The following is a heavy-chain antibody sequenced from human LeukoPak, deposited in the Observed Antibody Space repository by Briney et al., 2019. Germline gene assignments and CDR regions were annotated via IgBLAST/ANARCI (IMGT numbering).Heavy chain of an antibody. CDR3: AVIAVARQFDY. CDR1: GYTFTCFY. D-gene: IGHD6-19*01. V-gene: IGHV1-46*01. CDR2: INPSGGST. J-gene: IGHJ4*01. Sequence: ASVKVACKASGYTFTCFYMHWVRQAPGQGLEWMGIINPSGGSTSYAQKFQGRVTMTRDTSTSTVYMELSSLRSEDTAVYYCAVIAVARQFDYWGHGTLVTVSS.